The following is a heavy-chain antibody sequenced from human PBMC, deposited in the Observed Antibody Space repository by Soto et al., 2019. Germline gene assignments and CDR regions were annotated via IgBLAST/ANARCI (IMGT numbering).Heavy chain of an antibody. J-gene: IGHJ5*02. CDR2: INPSGDST. V-gene: IGHV1-46*01. D-gene: IGHD2-2*01. Sequence: ASVKVSCKGAGYTFSNYYMHWVRQAPGQGLEWMGIINPSGDSTSYAQEFQGRVTMTRDTSVSTAYMELNSLRSDDTAVYFCARGLHCTSANCPEGGWFDPWCQGTLVTVSS. CDR3: ARGLHCTSANCPEGGWFDP. CDR1: GYTFSNYY.